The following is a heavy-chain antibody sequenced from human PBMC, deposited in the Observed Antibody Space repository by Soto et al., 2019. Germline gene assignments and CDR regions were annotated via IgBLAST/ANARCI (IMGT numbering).Heavy chain of an antibody. CDR1: GVTVSSNY. CDR3: AKDRPRRTSGYFLDY. V-gene: IGHV3-66*01. Sequence: PGGSLRLSCAASGVTVSSNYMSWVRQAPGKGLEWVSVIYSGGSTYYADSVKGRFTISRDNSKNTLYLQMNSLRAEDTAVYYCAKDRPRRTSGYFLDYWGQGTPVTVSS. J-gene: IGHJ4*02. CDR2: IYSGGST. D-gene: IGHD5-18*01.